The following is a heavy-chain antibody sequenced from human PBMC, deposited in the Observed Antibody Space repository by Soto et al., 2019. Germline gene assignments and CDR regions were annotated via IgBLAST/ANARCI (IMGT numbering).Heavy chain of an antibody. Sequence: GGSLRLSCAASGFTFSSYAMHWVRQAPGKGLEWVAVISYDGSNKYYADSVKGRFTISRDNSKNTLYLQMNSLRAEDTAVYYCARGGSVDAFDVWGQGTLLTVSS. CDR2: ISYDGSNK. V-gene: IGHV3-30-3*01. D-gene: IGHD6-19*01. CDR1: GFTFSSYA. J-gene: IGHJ3*01. CDR3: ARGGSVDAFDV.